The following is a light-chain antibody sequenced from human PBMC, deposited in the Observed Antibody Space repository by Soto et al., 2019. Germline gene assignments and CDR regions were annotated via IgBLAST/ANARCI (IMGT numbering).Light chain of an antibody. CDR1: SSDVGGYNY. CDR2: DVS. V-gene: IGLV2-11*01. CDR3: CSYTGSYPVV. J-gene: IGLJ2*01. Sequence: QSALTQPRSVSGSPGQSVTISCTGTSSDVGGYNYVSWYQQHPGKARKLMIYDVSKRPSGVPDRFSGSKSGNTASLTISGLQAEDEADYYCCSYTGSYPVVFGGGTKLTVL.